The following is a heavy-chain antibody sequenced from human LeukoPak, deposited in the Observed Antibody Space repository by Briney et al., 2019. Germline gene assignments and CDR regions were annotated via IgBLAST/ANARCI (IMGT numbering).Heavy chain of an antibody. V-gene: IGHV1-2*02. CDR1: GYTFTSYY. CDR3: ARDAARAELYSSSWFTY. J-gene: IGHJ4*02. Sequence: ASVKVSCKASGYTFTSYYMHWVRQAPGQGLEWMGWINPNSGGTNYAQKFQGRVTMTRDTSISTAYMELSRLRSDDTAVYYCARDAARAELYSSSWFTYWGQGTLVTVSS. D-gene: IGHD6-13*01. CDR2: INPNSGGT.